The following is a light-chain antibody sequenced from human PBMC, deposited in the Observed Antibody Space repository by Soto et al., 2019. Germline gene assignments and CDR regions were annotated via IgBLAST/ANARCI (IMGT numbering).Light chain of an antibody. CDR1: SSDVGGYNY. J-gene: IGLJ2*01. Sequence: QSVLTQPASVSGSPGQSITISCTGTSSDVGGYNYVSWYQQHPGKAPKLMIYDVSTRPSGVSNRFSGSKSGNTASLTISGLQAGDEADYYCSSYTSSSTLVLFGEGTKLTVL. CDR2: DVS. V-gene: IGLV2-14*03. CDR3: SSYTSSSTLVL.